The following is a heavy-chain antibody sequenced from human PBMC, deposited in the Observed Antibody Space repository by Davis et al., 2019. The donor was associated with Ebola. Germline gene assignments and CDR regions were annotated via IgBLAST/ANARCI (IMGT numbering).Heavy chain of an antibody. Sequence: GESLKISCAASGFTFSTYWMHWVRQAPGKGLVWVSRINSDGTTTTYADSVKGRVSISRDNAKNTLYLQMNSLRAEDTAVYYCARVLAARPWYFDLWGRGTLVTVSS. V-gene: IGHV3-74*01. D-gene: IGHD6-6*01. CDR2: INSDGTTT. CDR3: ARVLAARPWYFDL. J-gene: IGHJ2*01. CDR1: GFTFSTYW.